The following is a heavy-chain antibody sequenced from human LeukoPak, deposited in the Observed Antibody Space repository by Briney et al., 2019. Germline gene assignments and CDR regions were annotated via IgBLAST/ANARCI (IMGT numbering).Heavy chain of an antibody. CDR1: GYTLTSYG. J-gene: IGHJ6*02. V-gene: IGHV1-18*01. D-gene: IGHD2-15*01. CDR3: ARMMGIVVVVAATHRYYYGMDV. Sequence: ASVKVSCKASGYTLTSYGISWVRQAPGQGLEWMGWISAYNGNTNYAQKLQGRVTMTTDTSTSTAYMELRSLRSDDTAVYYCARMMGIVVVVAATHRYYYGMDVWGQGTTVTVSS. CDR2: ISAYNGNT.